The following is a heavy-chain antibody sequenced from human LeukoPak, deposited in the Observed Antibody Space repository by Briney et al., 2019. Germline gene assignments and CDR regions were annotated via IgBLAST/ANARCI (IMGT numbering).Heavy chain of an antibody. D-gene: IGHD5-12*01. Sequence: QSGGSLRLSCAASGFTFSDFAMSWVRLAPGQGLKWVSTISNAGGSTNFADSVRGRFTISRDNSKNMLYLQMNRLRAEDTALYYCTKDGLRGYDVDYWGQGALVTVSS. CDR2: ISNAGGST. CDR1: GFTFSDFA. CDR3: TKDGLRGYDVDY. V-gene: IGHV3-23*01. J-gene: IGHJ4*02.